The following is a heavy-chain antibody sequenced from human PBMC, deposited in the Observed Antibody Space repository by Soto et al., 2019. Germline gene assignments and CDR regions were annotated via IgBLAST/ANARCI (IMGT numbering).Heavy chain of an antibody. J-gene: IGHJ6*02. D-gene: IGHD3-3*01. Sequence: SQTLSLTSAFSAESVPSNSAACNWSRQSPSSGLHWGGRTYYRSKWYNDYAVSVKSRITINPDTSKNQFSLQLNSVTPEDTAVYYCAREVLRFFEWLLYRSVRYYYYYAMEVWGLGTTVTVSS. CDR1: AESVPSNSAA. V-gene: IGHV6-1*01. CDR3: AREVLRFFEWLLYRSVRYYYYYAMEV. CDR2: TYYRSKWYN.